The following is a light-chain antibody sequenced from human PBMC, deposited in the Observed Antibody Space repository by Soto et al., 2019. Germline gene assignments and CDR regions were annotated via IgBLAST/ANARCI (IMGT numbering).Light chain of an antibody. CDR1: QSISKN. V-gene: IGKV1-39*01. Sequence: DIQMTPSPASLSASVGARVTITCRASQSISKNLNWYQHKVGKAPQLLIYSASASQAGVPARFSGSGSGTDGTLIISGLQPEDFATYYCQQSYISPYTFGQGTKVDIK. CDR2: SAS. J-gene: IGKJ2*01. CDR3: QQSYISPYT.